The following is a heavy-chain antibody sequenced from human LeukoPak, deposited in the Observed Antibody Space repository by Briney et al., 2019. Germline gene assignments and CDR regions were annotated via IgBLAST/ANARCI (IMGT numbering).Heavy chain of an antibody. Sequence: PSETLSLTCSVSGGSISSYYWSWIRQPPGKGLEWIGYIYFSGSTNYNPSLKSRVTISVDTSKNQFSLKLSSVTAADTAVYYCARDGDSSSSHWFDPWGQGTLVTVSS. D-gene: IGHD6-13*01. CDR3: ARDGDSSSSHWFDP. CDR1: GGSISSYY. CDR2: IYFSGST. J-gene: IGHJ5*02. V-gene: IGHV4-59*12.